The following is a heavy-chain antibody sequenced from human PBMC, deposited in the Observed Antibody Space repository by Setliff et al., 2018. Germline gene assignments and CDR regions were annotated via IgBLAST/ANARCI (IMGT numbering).Heavy chain of an antibody. CDR3: ASPRRDDLDSPFDAFDI. Sequence: NPSETLSLTCGVSGTSISSGHYWGWIRQPPGKGLEWIATIYHRGRTYYNPSLNSRVTISLDTSKNHFSLKLRSVTAADTAVYYCASPRRDDLDSPFDAFDIWGQGTKVTVSS. D-gene: IGHD3-3*01. CDR2: IYHRGRT. V-gene: IGHV4-38-2*01. CDR1: GTSISSGHY. J-gene: IGHJ3*02.